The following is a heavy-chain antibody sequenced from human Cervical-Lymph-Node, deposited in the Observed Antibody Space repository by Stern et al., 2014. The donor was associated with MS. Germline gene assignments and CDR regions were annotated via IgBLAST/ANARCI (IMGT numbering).Heavy chain of an antibody. V-gene: IGHV1-69*01. CDR3: ARAAYSTSSYNY. D-gene: IGHD6-6*01. Sequence: VQLVESGAEVKKPGSSVKVSCKASGGTFNTNVISWVRQAPGQGLEWMGGIIPIFGTALYAQKFPGRVPITANESTPALYIEQSSLRSEDTAVYYCARAAYSTSSYNYWGQGTLVIVSS. CDR1: GGTFNTNV. J-gene: IGHJ4*02. CDR2: IIPIFGTA.